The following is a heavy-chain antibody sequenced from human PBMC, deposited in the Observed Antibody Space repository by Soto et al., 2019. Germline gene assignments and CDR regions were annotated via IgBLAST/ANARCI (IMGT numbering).Heavy chain of an antibody. CDR1: GGSISSSSYY. J-gene: IGHJ4*02. Sequence: SETLSLTCTVSGGSISSSSYYWGWIRQPPGKGLEWIGSIYYSGSTYYNPSLKSRVTISVDTSKNQFSLMLSSVTAADTAVYYCARQQEGATRVDYWGQGTLVTVSS. CDR2: IYYSGST. CDR3: ARQQEGATRVDY. V-gene: IGHV4-39*01. D-gene: IGHD1-26*01.